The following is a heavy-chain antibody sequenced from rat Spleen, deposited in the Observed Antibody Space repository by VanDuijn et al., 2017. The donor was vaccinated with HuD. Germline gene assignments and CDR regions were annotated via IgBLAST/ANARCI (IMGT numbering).Heavy chain of an antibody. CDR1: GFTFSNYD. Sequence: EVQLVESDGGLVQPGGSLKLSCEASGFTFSNYDMAWVRQAPTKGLEWVATISYGDRSGHSSTYYRDSVKGRFTISRDNAKSTLSLQMDSLRSEDTATYYCARHDRRYSVPTFDYWGQGVMVTASS. CDR3: ARHDRRYSVPTFDY. J-gene: IGHJ2*01. D-gene: IGHD1-1*01. CDR2: ISYGDRSGHSST. V-gene: IGHV5-29*01.